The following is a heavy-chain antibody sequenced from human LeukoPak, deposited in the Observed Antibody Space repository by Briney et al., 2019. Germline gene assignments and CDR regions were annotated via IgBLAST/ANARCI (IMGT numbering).Heavy chain of an antibody. Sequence: PSETLSLTCTVSDYSISNGYYWGWIRQPPGKGLEWIGSIYHSGSTYYNPSLKSRVTISVDTSKNQFSLKLSSVTAADTAVYYCARFRPDSSSWNAFDIWGQGTMVTVSS. J-gene: IGHJ3*02. CDR1: DYSISNGYY. V-gene: IGHV4-38-2*02. CDR2: IYHSGST. D-gene: IGHD6-13*01. CDR3: ARFRPDSSSWNAFDI.